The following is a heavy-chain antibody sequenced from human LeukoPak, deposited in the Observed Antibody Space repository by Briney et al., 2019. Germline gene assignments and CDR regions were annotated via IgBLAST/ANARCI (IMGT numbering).Heavy chain of an antibody. CDR2: ISSSSSYI. V-gene: IGHV3-21*01. CDR1: GFTFSSYS. D-gene: IGHD7-27*01. J-gene: IGHJ2*01. Sequence: GGSLRLSCAASGFTFSSYSMNWVRQAPGKGLEWVSSISSSSSYIYYADSVKGRFTISRDNAKNSLYLQMNSLRAEDTAVYYCARSNWGLYWYFDLWGRGTLVTVSS. CDR3: ARSNWGLYWYFDL.